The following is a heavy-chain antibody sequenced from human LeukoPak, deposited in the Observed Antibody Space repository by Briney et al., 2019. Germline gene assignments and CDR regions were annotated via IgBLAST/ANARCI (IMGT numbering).Heavy chain of an antibody. V-gene: IGHV5-51*01. D-gene: IGHD6-13*01. CDR3: ARQRSSSWYGGFDY. J-gene: IGHJ4*02. Sequence: GESLQISCKSSGYIFTTYWIAWVRQMPGKGLEWMGIIYPGDSDTRYSPSFQGQVTISADKSISTAYLQWSSLKASDTAMYYCARQRSSSWYGGFDYWGQGTLVTVSS. CDR1: GYIFTTYW. CDR2: IYPGDSDT.